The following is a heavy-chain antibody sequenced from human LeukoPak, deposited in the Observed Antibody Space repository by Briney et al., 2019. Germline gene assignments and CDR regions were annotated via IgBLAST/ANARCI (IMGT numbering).Heavy chain of an antibody. D-gene: IGHD1-26*01. Sequence: GGSLRLSCVASGCIFSYNEMNWVRQAPGKGLEWISFIGISGDRIYYADSVKGRFTISRDDGKKSLFLQLSGLRAEDTAVYYCATNPRPIGGDRGHFFDYWGQGTLVNVSS. V-gene: IGHV3-48*03. CDR2: IGISGDRI. CDR1: GCIFSYNE. J-gene: IGHJ4*02. CDR3: ATNPRPIGGDRGHFFDY.